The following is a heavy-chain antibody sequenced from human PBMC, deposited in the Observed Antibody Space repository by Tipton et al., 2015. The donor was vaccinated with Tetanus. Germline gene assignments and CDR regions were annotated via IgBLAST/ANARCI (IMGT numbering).Heavy chain of an antibody. Sequence: QLVQSGAEVKKPGASVKVSCTASGYSFTGYGINWVRQAPGQGLEWVGSISGYSGNTRYAQNLQGRVTMTTDSSTSTAYMELRTLRSDGTAVYYCATFYYGSGSYRGGLRKFDYWGQGTLVTVSS. V-gene: IGHV1-18*01. D-gene: IGHD3-10*01. CDR1: GYSFTGYG. CDR3: ATFYYGSGSYRGGLRKFDY. CDR2: ISGYSGNT. J-gene: IGHJ4*02.